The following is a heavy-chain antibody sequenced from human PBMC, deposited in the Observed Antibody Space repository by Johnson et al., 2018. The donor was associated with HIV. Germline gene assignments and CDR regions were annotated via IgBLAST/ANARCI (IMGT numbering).Heavy chain of an antibody. CDR3: AKSRGAWLQLPTDSFDV. D-gene: IGHD5-24*01. Sequence: VQLVESGGGLVQPGGSLRLSCAASGFTVSSNYMSWVRQAPGKGLEWVSVIYSGGSTYLIDSGKDRFNTSRDNAKNTLQLQMNSLRTEDTAVYYCAKSRGAWLQLPTDSFDVWGQGTKVTVSS. J-gene: IGHJ3*01. V-gene: IGHV3-66*02. CDR2: IYSGGST. CDR1: GFTVSSNY.